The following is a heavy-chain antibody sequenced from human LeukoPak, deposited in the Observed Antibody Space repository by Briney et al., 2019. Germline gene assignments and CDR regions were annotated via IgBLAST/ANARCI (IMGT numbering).Heavy chain of an antibody. CDR3: ARDPIVGGGYFDY. J-gene: IGHJ4*02. D-gene: IGHD1-26*01. Sequence: ASVKVSCKASGYTFTSYGISWVRQAPGQGLEWMGWISAYNGNTNYAQKLQGRVTMTRDTSTSTVYMELSSLRSEDTAVYYCARDPIVGGGYFDYWGQGTLVTVSS. V-gene: IGHV1-18*01. CDR2: ISAYNGNT. CDR1: GYTFTSYG.